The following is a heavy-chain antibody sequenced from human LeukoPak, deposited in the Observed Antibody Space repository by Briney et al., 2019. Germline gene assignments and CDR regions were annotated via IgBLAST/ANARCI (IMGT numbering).Heavy chain of an antibody. Sequence: TGGSLRLSCAASGFTFSSYWMSWVRQAPGKGLEWVSAISGSGGSTYYADSVKGRFTISRDNSKNTLYLQMNSLRAEDTAVYYCAKAYDGSGYMWLYWGQGTLVTVSS. CDR2: ISGSGGST. V-gene: IGHV3-23*01. CDR1: GFTFSSYW. D-gene: IGHD3-22*01. CDR3: AKAYDGSGYMWLY. J-gene: IGHJ4*02.